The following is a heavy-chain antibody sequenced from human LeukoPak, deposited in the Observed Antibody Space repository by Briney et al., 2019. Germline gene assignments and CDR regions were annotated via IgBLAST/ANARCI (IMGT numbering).Heavy chain of an antibody. V-gene: IGHV4-59*08. CDR1: GGSISSYY. CDR3: ARGNGDYVGNYYYYYYMDV. CDR2: IYYSGST. Sequence: SETLSLTCTVSGGSISSYYWSWIRQPPGKGLEWIGNIYYSGSTNYNPSLKSRVTISVDKSKNQFSLKLSSVTATDTAVYYCARGNGDYVGNYYYYYYMDVWGKGTTVTISS. J-gene: IGHJ6*03. D-gene: IGHD4-17*01.